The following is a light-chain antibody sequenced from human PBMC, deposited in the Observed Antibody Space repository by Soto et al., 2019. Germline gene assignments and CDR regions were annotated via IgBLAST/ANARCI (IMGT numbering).Light chain of an antibody. J-gene: IGLJ2*01. Sequence: QSALTQPASVSGSPGHSITISCTGTSSDVGGYDCVSWYQQYPGKAPKLIIYDVSNRPSGVSNRFSGSKSGYTASLTISGLQPEDEDDYYCGSYTSTSTLGLFGGGTKLTVL. V-gene: IGLV2-14*03. CDR3: GSYTSTSTLGL. CDR2: DVS. CDR1: SSDVGGYDC.